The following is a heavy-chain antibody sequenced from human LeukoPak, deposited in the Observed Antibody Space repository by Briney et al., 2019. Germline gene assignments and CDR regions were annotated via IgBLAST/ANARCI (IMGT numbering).Heavy chain of an antibody. Sequence: SETLSLTCTVSGGSISSYYWSWIRQPPGKGLEWIGYIYYSGSTNYNPSLKSRATISVDTSKNQFSLKLSSVTAADTAVYYCASGSYAYYYMDVWGKGTTVTVSS. V-gene: IGHV4-59*01. CDR1: GGSISSYY. J-gene: IGHJ6*03. D-gene: IGHD1-26*01. CDR2: IYYSGST. CDR3: ASGSYAYYYMDV.